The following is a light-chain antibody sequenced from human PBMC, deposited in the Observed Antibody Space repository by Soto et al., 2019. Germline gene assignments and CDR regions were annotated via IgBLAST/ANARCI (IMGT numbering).Light chain of an antibody. CDR1: QRVNINY. CDR3: HQYVNAPGT. CDR2: GTS. J-gene: IGKJ1*01. Sequence: VLTQSPGTLSLSTGERATLSCGASQRVNINYLAWFQEQPGQTPKLVFYGTSNRATGLPDRVSGSGSGTDFTLTISRLEPEDVGVYYCHQYVNAPGTFGQGTTVEIK. V-gene: IGKV3-20*01.